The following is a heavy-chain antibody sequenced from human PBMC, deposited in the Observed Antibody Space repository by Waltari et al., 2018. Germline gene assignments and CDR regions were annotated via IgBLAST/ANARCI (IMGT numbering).Heavy chain of an antibody. Sequence: QMHLQESGPGLVQPSETLSLTCALSGYSISNNYYWAWIRQSPEKGLEWMGAIHHTGTTYYNPSLNSRITMSVDTPNNQFSLKLNSVTAADTAVYYCARGGYHPANFDFWGQGILVTVSS. CDR1: GYSISNNYY. CDR2: IHHTGTT. CDR3: ARGGYHPANFDF. J-gene: IGHJ4*02. V-gene: IGHV4-38-2*01. D-gene: IGHD2-15*01.